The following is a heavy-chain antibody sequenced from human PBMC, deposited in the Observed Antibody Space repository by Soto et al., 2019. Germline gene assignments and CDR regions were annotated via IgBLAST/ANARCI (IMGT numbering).Heavy chain of an antibody. J-gene: IGHJ4*02. CDR3: ARGRWLQLSVY. D-gene: IGHD5-12*01. CDR2: IHYSGST. CDR1: GGSVSSGSYY. V-gene: IGHV4-61*01. Sequence: SETLSLTCSVSGGSVSSGSYYWSWIRQPPGKGLEWLGYIHYSGSTNYNPSLKSRVTISLDTSKNQFSLKLSSVTAADTAVYYCARGRWLQLSVYWGPGILLTVST.